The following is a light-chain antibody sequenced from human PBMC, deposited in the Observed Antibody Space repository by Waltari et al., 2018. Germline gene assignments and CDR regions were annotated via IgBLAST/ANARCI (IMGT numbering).Light chain of an antibody. CDR2: GAS. CDR3: QQYNTWPSVT. V-gene: IGKV3-15*01. Sequence: ELVITTSPASLSVAPGETVTLSCRASQSVNTDLAWYQQKPGQAPRLFIYGASTRTTDVPARFSGSGSGTEFTLTISSLQSEDFAVYYCQQYNTWPSVTFGQGTRLQIK. J-gene: IGKJ5*01. CDR1: QSVNTD.